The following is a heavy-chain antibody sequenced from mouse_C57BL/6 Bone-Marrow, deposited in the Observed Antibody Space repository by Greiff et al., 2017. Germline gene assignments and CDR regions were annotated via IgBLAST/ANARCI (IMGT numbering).Heavy chain of an antibody. V-gene: IGHV1-76*01. CDR2: IYPGSGNT. Sequence: VQLQQSGAELVRPGASVKLSCKASGYTFTDYYINWVKQRPGQGLEWIARIYPGSGNTYYNEKFKGKATLTAEKSSSTAYMQLSSLTSEDSAVYFCARSRAWFAYWCQGTLVTVSA. J-gene: IGHJ3*01. CDR1: GYTFTDYY. CDR3: ARSRAWFAY.